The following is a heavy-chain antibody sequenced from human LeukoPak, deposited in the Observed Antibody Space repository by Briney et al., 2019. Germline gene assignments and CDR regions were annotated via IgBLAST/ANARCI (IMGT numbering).Heavy chain of an antibody. CDR3: AKHYSSSPFGAFDI. Sequence: GGSLRLSCAASGLSFSNYAMYWVRQAPGKGLEWVSAISGSGGSTYFADSVKGRFTISRDNSKNALYLQMNSLRAEDTAVYYCAKHYSSSPFGAFDIWGQGTMVTVSS. CDR2: ISGSGGST. D-gene: IGHD6-13*01. V-gene: IGHV3-23*01. CDR1: GLSFSNYA. J-gene: IGHJ3*02.